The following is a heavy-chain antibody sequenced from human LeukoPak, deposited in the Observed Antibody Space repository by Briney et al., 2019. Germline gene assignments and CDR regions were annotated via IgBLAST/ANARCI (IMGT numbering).Heavy chain of an antibody. CDR3: ASGGLIVAMTGGHFDY. D-gene: IGHD2-21*02. CDR2: ISYDGNKK. J-gene: IGHJ4*02. Sequence: PGGSLRLSCVVSGFTISTYALHWIRQAPGKGLEWVAVISYDGNKKDYADSVKGRFTISRDNSKNTLYLQMNSLKTEDTAVYFCASGGLIVAMTGGHFDYWGQGALVTVSS. CDR1: GFTISTYA. V-gene: IGHV3-30-3*01.